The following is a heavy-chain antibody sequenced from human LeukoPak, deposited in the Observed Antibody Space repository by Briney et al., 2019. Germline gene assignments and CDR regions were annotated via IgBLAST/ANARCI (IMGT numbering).Heavy chain of an antibody. Sequence: ASVKVSCKASGYTFTGYYMHWVRQAPGQGLEWMGWINPNSGGTNYAQKFQGRVTMTRDTSISTAYMELSRLRSDDTAVYYCARDLSQSLYCSSTSCYTLFDYWGQGTLVTVSS. CDR3: ARDLSQSLYCSSTSCYTLFDY. V-gene: IGHV1-2*02. D-gene: IGHD2-2*02. CDR1: GYTFTGYY. CDR2: INPNSGGT. J-gene: IGHJ4*02.